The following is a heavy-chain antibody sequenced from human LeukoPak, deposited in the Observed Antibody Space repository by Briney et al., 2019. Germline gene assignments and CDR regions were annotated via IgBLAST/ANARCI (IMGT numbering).Heavy chain of an antibody. CDR2: ISASNGNT. D-gene: IGHD1-7*01. J-gene: IGHJ4*02. Sequence: GASVKVSCKASGYTFTSYAINWVRQAPGQGLQWLGWISASNGNTNYAQKFRDRVTMSTDTSTGTAYLDVRSLTSDDTAVYYCARDHSNWNYAPDFWGQGTLVIVSS. CDR3: ARDHSNWNYAPDF. V-gene: IGHV1-18*01. CDR1: GYTFTSYA.